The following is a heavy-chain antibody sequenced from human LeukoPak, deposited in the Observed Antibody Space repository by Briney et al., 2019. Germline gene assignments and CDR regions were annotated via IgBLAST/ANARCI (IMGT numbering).Heavy chain of an antibody. CDR3: AKPPSFGGGWGLFHD. CDR1: GFTFSSYV. V-gene: IGHV3-30*18. Sequence: GGSLRLSCAASGFTFSSYVMSWVRQAPGKGLEWVAVISYDASIKSYGDSVKGRFTISRDNSKNTLYLQMNSLRDEDTAVYFCAKPPSFGGGWGLFHDWGQGTLVTVSS. J-gene: IGHJ4*02. D-gene: IGHD6-19*01. CDR2: ISYDASIK.